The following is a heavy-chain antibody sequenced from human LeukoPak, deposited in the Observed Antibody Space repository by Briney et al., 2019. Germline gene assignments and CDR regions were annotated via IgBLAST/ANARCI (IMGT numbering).Heavy chain of an antibody. J-gene: IGHJ6*02. CDR3: AGGGVRYCSSTSCSTDGMDV. CDR2: ISSSSSYI. D-gene: IGHD2-2*02. CDR1: GFTFSSYS. Sequence: GGFLRLSCAASGFTFSSYSMNWVRQAPGKGLEWVSSISSSSSYIYYADSVKGRFTISRDNAKNSLYLQMNSLRAEDTAVYYCAGGGVRYCSSTSCSTDGMDVWGQGTTVTVSS. V-gene: IGHV3-21*01.